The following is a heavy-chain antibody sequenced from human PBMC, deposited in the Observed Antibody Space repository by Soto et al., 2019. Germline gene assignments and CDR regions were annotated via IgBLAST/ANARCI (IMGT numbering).Heavy chain of an antibody. J-gene: IGHJ4*02. Sequence: QVQLVQSGAEVKESGASVKVSCKASGYTFTNYGVAWVRRAPGQGLEWMGWISGSNGDTKYAQNRQNRVSLTTDTSTNTAYMELRSLRPDETAIYFCGRGGLAVSGTYDYWGQGTRVTVSS. CDR1: GYTFTNYG. CDR3: GRGGLAVSGTYDY. D-gene: IGHD6-19*01. V-gene: IGHV1-18*01. CDR2: ISGSNGDT.